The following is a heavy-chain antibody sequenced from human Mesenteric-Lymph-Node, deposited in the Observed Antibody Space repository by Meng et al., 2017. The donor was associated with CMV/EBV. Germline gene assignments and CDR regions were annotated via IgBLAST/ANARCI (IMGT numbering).Heavy chain of an antibody. CDR2: INPNSGDT. CDR1: GYPFIDSS. V-gene: IGHV1-2*02. CDR3: ARDFGNTFFGYGMDV. J-gene: IGHJ6*02. Sequence: ASVKVSCKASGYPFIDSSMHWVRQAPGQGLEWMGWINPNSGDTNSAQGFQGRVSMTRDTSISTVYMELSSLRSDDTAVYYCARDFGNTFFGYGMDVWGQGTTVTVSS. D-gene: IGHD3-3*01.